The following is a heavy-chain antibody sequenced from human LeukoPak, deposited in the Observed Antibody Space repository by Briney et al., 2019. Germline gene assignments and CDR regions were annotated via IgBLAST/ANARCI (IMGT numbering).Heavy chain of an antibody. V-gene: IGHV4-39*07. Sequence: PSETLSLTCSVSGASMNSSKCYWGWIRQPPGKGLEWIGSFYYSGSTNYNPSLKSRVTISVDTSKNQFSLKLSSVTAADTAVYYCARLGRVVVAATPWAFDIWGQGTMVTVSS. J-gene: IGHJ3*02. CDR3: ARLGRVVVAATPWAFDI. CDR1: GASMNSSKCY. D-gene: IGHD2-15*01. CDR2: FYYSGST.